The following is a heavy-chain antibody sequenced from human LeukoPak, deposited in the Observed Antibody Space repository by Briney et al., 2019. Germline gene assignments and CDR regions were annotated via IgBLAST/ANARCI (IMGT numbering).Heavy chain of an antibody. D-gene: IGHD6-19*01. J-gene: IGHJ4*02. CDR2: ISAYNGNT. CDR3: ARVVQMSSGWYFDY. CDR1: GYTFTSYG. V-gene: IGHV1-18*01. Sequence: ASVKVSCKASGYTFTSYGISRVRQAPGQGLEWMGWISAYNGNTNYAQKLQGRVTMTTDTSTITAYMELRSLRSDDTAVYYCARVVQMSSGWYFDYWGQGTLVTVSS.